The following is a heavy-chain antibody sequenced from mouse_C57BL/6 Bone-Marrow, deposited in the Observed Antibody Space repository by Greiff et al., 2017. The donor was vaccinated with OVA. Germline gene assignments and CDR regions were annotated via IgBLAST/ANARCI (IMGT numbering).Heavy chain of an antibody. D-gene: IGHD2-4*01. V-gene: IGHV1-69*01. CDR1: GYTFTSYW. CDR2: IDPSDSYT. CDR3: AREDDSFDY. Sequence: VQLQQSGAELVMPGASVKLSCKASGYTFTSYWMHWVKQRPGQGLEWIGEIDPSDSYTNYNQKFKGKSTLTVDKFSSTAYMQLSSLTSEDSAVYYCAREDDSFDYWGQGTTLTVSS. J-gene: IGHJ2*01.